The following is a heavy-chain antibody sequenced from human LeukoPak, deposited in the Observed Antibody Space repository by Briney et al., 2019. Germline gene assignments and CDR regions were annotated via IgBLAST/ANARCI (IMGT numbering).Heavy chain of an antibody. D-gene: IGHD3-10*01. CDR1: GFTFSSYW. CDR3: AREGSGSAFDI. J-gene: IGHJ3*02. CDR2: INSDGSST. V-gene: IGHV3-74*01. Sequence: GGSLRLSCAASGFTFSSYWMHWVRQAPGKGLVWVSRINSDGSSTSYAYSVKGRFTISRDNAKNTLYLQMNSLRAEDTAVYYCAREGSGSAFDIWGQGTMVTVSS.